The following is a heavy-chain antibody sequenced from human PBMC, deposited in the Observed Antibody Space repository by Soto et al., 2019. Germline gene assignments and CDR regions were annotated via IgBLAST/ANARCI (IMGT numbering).Heavy chain of an antibody. J-gene: IGHJ6*03. D-gene: IGHD4-17*01. CDR1: GFTFNRCA. Sequence: EVKLLESGGGLVQPGGSLRLSCAASGFTFNRCAMTWVRQAPGKGLEWVSVISGTGDSTFYADSVKGRFTVSRDNSRNTLYLQRIGLRAEDTAVYYCAKAPLGDYDAHYYSYYLDVWGKGTTVTVSS. V-gene: IGHV3-23*01. CDR2: ISGTGDST. CDR3: AKAPLGDYDAHYYSYYLDV.